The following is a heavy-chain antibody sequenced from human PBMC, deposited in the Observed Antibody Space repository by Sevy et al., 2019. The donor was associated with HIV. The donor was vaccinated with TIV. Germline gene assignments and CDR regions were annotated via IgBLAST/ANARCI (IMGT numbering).Heavy chain of an antibody. Sequence: GGSLRLSCAASGFTFSSYGMHWVRQAPGKGLEWVAVIWYDGINRYYADSVKGRFTISRDNSKNTLYLQMNSLRAEDTAVYYCARDNLLPIMVSMVRAALSYYFDYWGQGTLVTVSS. V-gene: IGHV3-33*01. CDR3: ARDNLLPIMVSMVRAALSYYFDY. CDR1: GFTFSSYG. J-gene: IGHJ4*02. D-gene: IGHD3-10*01. CDR2: IWYDGINR.